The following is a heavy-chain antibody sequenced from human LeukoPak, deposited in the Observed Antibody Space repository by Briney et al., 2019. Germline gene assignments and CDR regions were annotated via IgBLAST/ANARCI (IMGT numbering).Heavy chain of an antibody. J-gene: IGHJ3*02. CDR3: AGTIYCGGDCYPNGAFDI. Sequence: KTSETLSLTCTVSGGSISSSSYYWGWIRQPPGKGLEWIGYIYYSGSTNYNPSLKSRVTISVDTSKNQFSLKLSSVTAADTAVYYCAGTIYCGGDCYPNGAFDIWGQGTMVTVSS. CDR1: GGSISSSSYY. D-gene: IGHD2-21*02. V-gene: IGHV4-61*05. CDR2: IYYSGST.